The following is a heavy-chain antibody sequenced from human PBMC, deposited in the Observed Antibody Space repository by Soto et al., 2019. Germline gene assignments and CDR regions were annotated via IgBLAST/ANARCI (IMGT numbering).Heavy chain of an antibody. CDR2: IYYSGST. CDR1: GGSISSGGYY. V-gene: IGHV4-31*03. Sequence: QVQLQESGPGLVKPSQTLSLTCTVSGGSISSGGYYWSWIRQHPGKGLEWIGYIYYSGSTYYNPSLKSXXTXSXXTPKNQFSLKLSSVPAADTAVYYCARGWGSGWIDYWGQGTLVTVSS. D-gene: IGHD6-19*01. J-gene: IGHJ4*02. CDR3: ARGWGSGWIDY.